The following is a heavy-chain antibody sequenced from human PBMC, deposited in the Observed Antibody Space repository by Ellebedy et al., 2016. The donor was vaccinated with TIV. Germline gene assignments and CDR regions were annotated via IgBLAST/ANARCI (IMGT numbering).Heavy chain of an antibody. CDR1: GASISSTSYY. D-gene: IGHD5/OR15-5a*01. V-gene: IGHV4-39*01. CDR3: ARRKGVYYTFDY. J-gene: IGHJ4*02. Sequence: SETLSLTXTVSGASISSTSYYWGWIRQPPGKGLDWIGSIYYSGNTYYNPSLKSRVTISVDTSKNQFSLKLSSVTAADTAVYYCARRKGVYYTFDYWGQGTLVTVSS. CDR2: IYYSGNT.